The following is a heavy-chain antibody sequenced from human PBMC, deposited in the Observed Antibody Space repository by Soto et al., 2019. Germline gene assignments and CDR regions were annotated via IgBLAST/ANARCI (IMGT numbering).Heavy chain of an antibody. CDR3: AHSPEAVAGTYFDY. J-gene: IGHJ4*02. CDR2: IYWNDDK. D-gene: IGHD6-19*01. CDR1: GFSLSTSGAG. Sequence: SGPTLVNPTQTLTLTCTFSGFSLSTSGAGVGWIRQPPGKALEWLALIYWNDDKRYSPSLKSRLTITKDTSKNQVVLTMTNMDPVDTATYYCAHSPEAVAGTYFDYWGQGTLVTVSS. V-gene: IGHV2-5*01.